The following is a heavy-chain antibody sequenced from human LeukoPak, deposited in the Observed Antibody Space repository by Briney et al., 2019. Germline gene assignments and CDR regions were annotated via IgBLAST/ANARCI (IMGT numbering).Heavy chain of an antibody. CDR1: GLTFSSYA. CDR2: ISGSGGST. D-gene: IGHD2-2*01. J-gene: IGHJ4*02. CDR3: AKEKAAYCSSTSCFDGYDY. Sequence: PGGALRLSCAASGLTFSSYAMSWVRQASGKGLEWVSAISGSGGSTYYADSVKGRFSISSDNSKNTLYLQLNSLRAEDTAVYYCAKEKAAYCSSTSCFDGYDYWGQGTLVTVSS. V-gene: IGHV3-23*01.